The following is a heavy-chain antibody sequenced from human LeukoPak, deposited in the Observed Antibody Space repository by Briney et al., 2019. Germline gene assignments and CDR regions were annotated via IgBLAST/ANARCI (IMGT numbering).Heavy chain of an antibody. Sequence: SGTLSLTCTVSGGSICSYYWSWIRQPPGKGLEWIGNIYYSGSTNYNPSLTSRVTISVDTSKNQFSLKLSSVTAADTAVYYCARLSVSYWDSFIDYWGQGTLVTVSS. J-gene: IGHJ4*02. CDR1: GGSICSYY. D-gene: IGHD1-26*01. V-gene: IGHV4-59*01. CDR2: IYYSGST. CDR3: ARLSVSYWDSFIDY.